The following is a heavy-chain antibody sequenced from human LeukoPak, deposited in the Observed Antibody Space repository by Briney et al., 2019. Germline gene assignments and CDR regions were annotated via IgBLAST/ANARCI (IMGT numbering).Heavy chain of an antibody. J-gene: IGHJ4*02. CDR3: AKEDRRAADTNSFNY. D-gene: IGHD6-13*01. CDR1: GFNFSSYA. V-gene: IGHV3-23*01. CDR2: LSGSGGST. Sequence: PGGSLRLSCAASGFNFSSYAMSWVRQAPGKGLEWVSALSGSGGSTYYADSVKGRFTISRDNSKNTLYLQMNSLRAEDTALYYCAKEDRRAADTNSFNYWGQGTLVTVSS.